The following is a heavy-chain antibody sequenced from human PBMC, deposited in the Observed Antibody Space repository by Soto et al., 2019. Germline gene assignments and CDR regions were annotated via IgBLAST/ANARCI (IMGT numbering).Heavy chain of an antibody. J-gene: IGHJ4*02. CDR1: GYTFISYG. CDR2: ISAYNGNT. D-gene: IGHD3-10*01. CDR3: ARDSLWFGDSYSDY. Sequence: ASVKVSCKASGYTFISYGISWVRQAPGQGLEWMGWISAYNGNTNYAQKLQGRVTMTTDTSTSTAYMEVRSLRSDDTAVYYCARDSLWFGDSYSDYWGQGTLVTVSS. V-gene: IGHV1-18*01.